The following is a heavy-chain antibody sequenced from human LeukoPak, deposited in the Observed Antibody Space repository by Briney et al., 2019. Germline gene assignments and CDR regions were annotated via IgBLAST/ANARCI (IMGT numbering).Heavy chain of an antibody. J-gene: IGHJ4*02. Sequence: GGSLRLSCAASGFTFSSYAMNWVRQAPGKGLEWVSAISGSGRSTYYADSVKGRFTISRDNSKNTLSLQMNSLRAEGTAVYYCAQPSSGWTSFDFWGQGTLVTVSS. CDR1: GFTFSSYA. V-gene: IGHV3-23*01. D-gene: IGHD6-19*01. CDR3: AQPSSGWTSFDF. CDR2: ISGSGRST.